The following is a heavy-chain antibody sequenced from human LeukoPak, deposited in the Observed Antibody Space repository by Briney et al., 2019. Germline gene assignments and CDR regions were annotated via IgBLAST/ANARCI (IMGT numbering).Heavy chain of an antibody. Sequence: PSETLSLTCAVYGGSFSGYYWSWIRQPPGKGLEWIGEINHSGSTNYNPSLKSRVTISVDTPKNQFSLKLSSVTAADTAVYYCARNNMQFTPHADYYYYYGMDVWGQGTTVTVSS. CDR3: ARNNMQFTPHADYYYYYGMDV. V-gene: IGHV4-34*01. D-gene: IGHD1-1*01. J-gene: IGHJ6*02. CDR1: GGSFSGYY. CDR2: INHSGST.